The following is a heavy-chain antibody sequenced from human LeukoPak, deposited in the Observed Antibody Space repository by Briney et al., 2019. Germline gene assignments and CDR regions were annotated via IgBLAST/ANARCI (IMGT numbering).Heavy chain of an antibody. J-gene: IGHJ3*02. CDR2: IYPGDSDT. V-gene: IGHV5-51*01. D-gene: IGHD3-10*01. CDR1: GYSFTSYW. CDR3: ARLPGLAAEKDAFDI. Sequence: GESLKISCKGSGYSFTSYWIGWVRQMPGKGLEWMGIIYPGDSDTRYSPSFQGQVTISADKSISTAYLQWSSLKASDTAMYYCARLPGLAAEKDAFDIWGQGTMVTVSS.